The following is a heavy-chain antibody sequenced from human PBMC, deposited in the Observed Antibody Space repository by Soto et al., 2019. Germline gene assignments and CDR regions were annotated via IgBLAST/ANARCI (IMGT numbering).Heavy chain of an antibody. J-gene: IGHJ6*02. V-gene: IGHV3-30*18. CDR3: AKEGKGSWFISYYGMDV. CDR1: GFTCSSYG. D-gene: IGHD6-13*01. Sequence: GGSLRLSCAASGFTCSSYGMHWVRQAPGKGLEWVAVISYDGSNKYYADSVKGRFTISRDNSKNTLYLQMNSLRAEDTAVYYCAKEGKGSWFISYYGMDVWGQGTTVTVSS. CDR2: ISYDGSNK.